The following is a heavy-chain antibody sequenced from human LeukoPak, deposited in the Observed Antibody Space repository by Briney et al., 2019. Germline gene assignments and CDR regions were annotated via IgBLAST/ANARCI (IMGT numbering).Heavy chain of an antibody. J-gene: IGHJ4*02. CDR1: GYSISRGYH. V-gene: IGHV4-38-2*01. CDR2: IYHTGST. CDR3: ARAGWIITSGIDY. Sequence: PSETLSLTCGVSGYSISRGYHWAWIRQPTGKGLEWIGTIYHTGSTYYNPSLESRVTISVDTSKNEFSLNLNSVTAADTAVYYCARAGWIITSGIDYWGQGALVTVSS. D-gene: IGHD3-10*01.